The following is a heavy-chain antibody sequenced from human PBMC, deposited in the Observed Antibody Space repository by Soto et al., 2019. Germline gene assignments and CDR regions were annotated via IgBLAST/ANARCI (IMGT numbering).Heavy chain of an antibody. CDR1: GFTISSNY. Sequence: GGSLRLSCAASGFTISSNYMNWVRQAPGKGLEWVSIIYGGGSTYYADSVKGRFTISRDTSKNTLYLQMNSLRAEDTAVYYCASSESKPRFDSWGQGTLVTVSS. D-gene: IGHD1-26*01. V-gene: IGHV3-66*01. J-gene: IGHJ4*02. CDR2: IYGGGST. CDR3: ASSESKPRFDS.